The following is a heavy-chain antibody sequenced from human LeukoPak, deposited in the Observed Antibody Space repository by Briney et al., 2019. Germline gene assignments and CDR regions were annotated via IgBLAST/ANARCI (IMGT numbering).Heavy chain of an antibody. J-gene: IGHJ4*02. Sequence: GGSLRLSCAASGFTFSSYAMSWVRQAPGKGLEWVSAISGSGGSTYYADSVKGRFTISRDNSKNTLYLQMNSLRAEDTAVYYCAKSYYYDSSGYRPPHDFDYWGQGTLVTVSS. CDR3: AKSYYYDSSGYRPPHDFDY. D-gene: IGHD3-22*01. CDR1: GFTFSSYA. CDR2: ISGSGGST. V-gene: IGHV3-23*01.